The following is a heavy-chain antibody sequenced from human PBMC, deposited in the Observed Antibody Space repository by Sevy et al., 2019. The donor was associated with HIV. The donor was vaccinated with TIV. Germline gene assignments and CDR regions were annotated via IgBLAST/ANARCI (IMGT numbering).Heavy chain of an antibody. Sequence: GESLKISCVASGFTFSNAWMSWVRQAPGKGLEWVGRIKSKTDGGTTDYAAPVKGRFTISRDDSKNTLYLQMNSLKTEDTAVYYSLAYFDYGGQGTLVTVSS. CDR1: GFTFSNAW. V-gene: IGHV3-15*01. J-gene: IGHJ4*02. CDR2: IKSKTDGGTT. CDR3: LAYFDY.